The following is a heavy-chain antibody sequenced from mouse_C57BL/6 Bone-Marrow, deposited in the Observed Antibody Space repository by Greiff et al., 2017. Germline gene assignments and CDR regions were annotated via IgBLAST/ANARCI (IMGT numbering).Heavy chain of an antibody. J-gene: IGHJ2*01. Sequence: EVKLLESRAELVRPGASVKLSCTASGFNIKDDYMHWVKQRPEQGLEWIGWIDPENGDTEYASKFQGKATITADTSSNTAYLQLSSLTSEDTAVYYCTTLIYYPFDYWGQGTTLTVSS. CDR3: TTLIYYPFDY. V-gene: IGHV14-4*01. D-gene: IGHD2-1*01. CDR2: IDPENGDT. CDR1: GFNIKDDY.